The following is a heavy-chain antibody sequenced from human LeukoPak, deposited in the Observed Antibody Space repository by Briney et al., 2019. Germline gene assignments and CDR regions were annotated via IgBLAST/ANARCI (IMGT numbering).Heavy chain of an antibody. J-gene: IGHJ6*02. V-gene: IGHV1-8*01. CDR2: MNPNSGNT. CDR3: ARRMGATYYYYYGMDV. D-gene: IGHD1-26*01. Sequence: ASVKVSCKASGCTFSSYDINWVRQATGQGLEWMGWMNPNSGNTGYAQKFQGRVTMTRNTSISTAYMELSSLRSEDTAVYYCARRMGATYYYYYGMDVWGQGTTVTVSS. CDR1: GCTFSSYD.